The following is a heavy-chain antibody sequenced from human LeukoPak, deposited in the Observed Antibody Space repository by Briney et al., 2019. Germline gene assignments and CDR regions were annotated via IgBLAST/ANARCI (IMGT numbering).Heavy chain of an antibody. J-gene: IGHJ5*02. V-gene: IGHV4-59*01. CDR2: IYYSGST. CDR1: GGSISSYY. D-gene: IGHD6-19*01. CDR3: ARDSPYSSGWANWFDP. Sequence: SETLSLTCTVAGGSISSYYWSWIRQPPGKGLEWIGYIYYSGSTNYNPSLKSRVTISVDKSKNQFSLKLSSVTAADTAVYYCARDSPYSSGWANWFDPWGQGTLVTVSS.